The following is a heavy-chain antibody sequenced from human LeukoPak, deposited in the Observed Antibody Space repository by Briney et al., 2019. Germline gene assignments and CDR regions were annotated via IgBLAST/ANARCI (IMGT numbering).Heavy chain of an antibody. Sequence: SQTLSLTCTVSGDSISSGNYYWTWIRQPAGKGLEWIGRIYTSGSTNYNPSLKSRVTISVDTSKNQFSLKLSSVTAADTAVYYCARSSHYYGSGSSIDYWGQGTLVTVSS. CDR3: ARSSHYYGSGSSIDY. J-gene: IGHJ4*02. D-gene: IGHD3-10*01. CDR1: GDSISSGNYY. CDR2: IYTSGST. V-gene: IGHV4-61*02.